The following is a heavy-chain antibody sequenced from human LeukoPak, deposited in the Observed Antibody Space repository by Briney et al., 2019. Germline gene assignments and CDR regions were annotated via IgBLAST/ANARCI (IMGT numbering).Heavy chain of an antibody. CDR2: INWNGGST. J-gene: IGHJ4*02. D-gene: IGHD6-19*01. V-gene: IGHV3-20*04. CDR3: ARGVDDIAVAGHFDY. Sequence: GGSLRLSCAASGFTFDDYGMSWVRQAPGKGLEWVSGINWNGGSTGYADSVKGRFTISRDNAKNSLYLQMNSLRAEDTAVYYCARGVDDIAVAGHFDYWGQGTLVTVSS. CDR1: GFTFDDYG.